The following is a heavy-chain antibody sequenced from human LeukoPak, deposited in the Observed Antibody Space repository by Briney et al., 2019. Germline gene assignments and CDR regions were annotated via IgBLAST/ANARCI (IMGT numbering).Heavy chain of an antibody. Sequence: ASVKVSCKASGYTFTSYGISWVRQAPGQGHEWMGWISAYNGNTNYAQKLQGRVTMTTDTSTSTAYMELRSLRSDDTAVYYCARGPSTKYQLLSDYWGQGTLVTVSS. CDR3: ARGPSTKYQLLSDY. D-gene: IGHD2-2*01. CDR1: GYTFTSYG. CDR2: ISAYNGNT. V-gene: IGHV1-18*04. J-gene: IGHJ4*02.